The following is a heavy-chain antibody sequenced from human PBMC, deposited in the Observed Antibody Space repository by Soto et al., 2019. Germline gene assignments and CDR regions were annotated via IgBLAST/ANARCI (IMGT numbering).Heavy chain of an antibody. CDR1: GDSVSSNTAS. D-gene: IGHD5-12*01. CDR2: TYFRSKWYN. CDR3: AKGDNLGPKTGYAFDP. V-gene: IGHV6-1*01. Sequence: SQTLSLTCAISGDSVSSNTASWNWIRQSPSRGLEWLGRTYFRSKWYNDYAVSVKSRIIINPDTSNTQFSLQLNSVTPEDTAVYFCAKGDNLGPKTGYAFDPWGQGIMVTVSS. J-gene: IGHJ5*02.